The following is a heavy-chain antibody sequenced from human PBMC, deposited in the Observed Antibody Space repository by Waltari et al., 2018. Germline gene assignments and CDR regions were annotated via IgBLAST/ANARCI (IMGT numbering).Heavy chain of an antibody. CDR3: ARPDYDILGFDP. V-gene: IGHV3-30*01. CDR2: ISYDGSNK. CDR1: GLHSCRYA. Sequence: QVQLVESGGGVVQPGRSLRLSCAASGLHSCRYAMHWVRQAPGNGLEWGAVISYDGSNKYYADSGKGRFTISRDNSKNTLYLQMNSLRAEDTAVYYCARPDYDILGFDPWGQGTLVTVSS. D-gene: IGHD3-9*01. J-gene: IGHJ5*02.